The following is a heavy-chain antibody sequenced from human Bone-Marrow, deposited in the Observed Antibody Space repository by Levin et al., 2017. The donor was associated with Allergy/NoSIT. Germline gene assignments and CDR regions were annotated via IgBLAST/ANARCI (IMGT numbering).Heavy chain of an antibody. Sequence: SQTLSLPCSVSGGSLSTSYWSWIRQPPGKRLEWIGYIHDSGSTNYNPSLKSRVTISVDTSKNQFSLKLSSVTAADTAVYYCARVFTGNDKIDYWGQGTLVTVSS. V-gene: IGHV4-59*01. CDR1: GGSLSTSY. J-gene: IGHJ4*02. CDR2: IHDSGST. CDR3: ARVFTGNDKIDY. D-gene: IGHD1-1*01.